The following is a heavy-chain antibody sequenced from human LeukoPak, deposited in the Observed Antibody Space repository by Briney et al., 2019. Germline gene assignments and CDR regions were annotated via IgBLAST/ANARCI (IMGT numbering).Heavy chain of an antibody. J-gene: IGHJ4*02. D-gene: IGHD3-3*01. CDR3: ARDNCPPFYDFWSGGPGSNSRYFDY. Sequence: GGSLRLSCATSAFTFSNYWMSWVRQTPGKGLEWVANIKEDGGEKYYVDSVKGRFTISRDNAKNSLYLQMNSLRAEDTAVYYCARDNCPPFYDFWSGGPGSNSRYFDYWGQGTLVTVSS. V-gene: IGHV3-7*01. CDR2: IKEDGGEK. CDR1: AFTFSNYW.